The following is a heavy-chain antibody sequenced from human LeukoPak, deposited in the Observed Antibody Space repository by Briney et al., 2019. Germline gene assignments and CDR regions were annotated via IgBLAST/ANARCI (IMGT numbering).Heavy chain of an antibody. CDR3: AGGGSGYSVYFDY. J-gene: IGHJ4*02. D-gene: IGHD3-22*01. Sequence: SETLSLTCTVSGGSISSSSYYWGWIRQPPGKGLEWIGSIYYSGSTYYNPSLKSRVTISVDTSKNQFSLKLSSVTAADTAVYYCAGGGSGYSVYFDYWGQGTLVTVSS. CDR2: IYYSGST. CDR1: GGSISSSSYY. V-gene: IGHV4-39*07.